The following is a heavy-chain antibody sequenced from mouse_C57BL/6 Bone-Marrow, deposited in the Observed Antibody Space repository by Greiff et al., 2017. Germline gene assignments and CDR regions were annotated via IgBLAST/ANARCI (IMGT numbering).Heavy chain of an antibody. CDR3: AREGGYYYGSSSYWYFDV. Sequence: VKLVESGAELARPGASVKLSCKASGYTFTSYGISWVKQRTGQGLEWIGEIYPRSGNTYYNEKFKGKATLTADKSSSTAYMELRSLTSEDSAVYFCAREGGYYYGSSSYWYFDVWGTGTTVTVSS. CDR2: IYPRSGNT. V-gene: IGHV1-81*01. D-gene: IGHD1-1*01. J-gene: IGHJ1*03. CDR1: GYTFTSYG.